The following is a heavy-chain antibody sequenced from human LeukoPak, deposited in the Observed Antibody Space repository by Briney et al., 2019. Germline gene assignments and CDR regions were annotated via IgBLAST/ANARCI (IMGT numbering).Heavy chain of an antibody. D-gene: IGHD3/OR15-3a*01. CDR2: INAYNGNT. V-gene: IGHV1-18*01. J-gene: IGHJ4*02. CDR3: ARDLVTRFSVSRDFVPMY. Sequence: ASVKVSCKASGYVFTSYGVTWVRQAPGQGLEWMGWINAYNGNTDYVQKFQGRVTMTTDTSTSTAYMELRSLTSDDTAVYFCARDLVTRFSVSRDFVPMYWGQGTLVTVSS. CDR1: GYVFTSYG.